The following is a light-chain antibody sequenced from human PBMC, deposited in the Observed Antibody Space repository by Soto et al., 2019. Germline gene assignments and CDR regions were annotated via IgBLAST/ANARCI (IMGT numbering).Light chain of an antibody. V-gene: IGKV3-15*01. J-gene: IGKJ2*01. Sequence: VMTQSPAILPVSPGERATLSCRASQSVSTNVAWYQQIPGQTPRLLIYGASTRATGIPVRFSGSGSGTEFTLTISSPQSEDFAVYYCHQYDDGPYTFGQGTKVDIK. CDR2: GAS. CDR1: QSVSTN. CDR3: HQYDDGPYT.